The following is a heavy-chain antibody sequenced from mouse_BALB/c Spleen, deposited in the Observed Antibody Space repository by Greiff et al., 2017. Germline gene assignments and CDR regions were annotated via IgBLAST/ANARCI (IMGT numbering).Heavy chain of an antibody. J-gene: IGHJ3*01. CDR3: GYDGYYD. D-gene: IGHD2-3*01. CDR2: INPSSGYT. CDR1: GYTFTSYT. Sequence: VQLQQSAAELARPGASVKMSCKASGYTFTSYTMHWVKQRPGQGLEWIGYINPSSGYTEYNQKFKDKTTLTADKSSSTAYMQLSSLTSEDSAVYYCGYDGYYDWGQGTLVTVSA. V-gene: IGHV1-4*02.